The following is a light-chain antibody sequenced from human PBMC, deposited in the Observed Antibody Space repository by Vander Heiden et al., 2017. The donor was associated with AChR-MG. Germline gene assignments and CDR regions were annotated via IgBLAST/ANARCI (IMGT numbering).Light chain of an antibody. V-gene: IGKV3-11*01. CDR1: QSVSSN. J-gene: IGKJ1*01. CDR2: DTS. Sequence: EIVLTQSPGTLSLSPGEKATLSCRASQSVSSNLAWYQQKPGQAPSLLIYDTSNRATGIPARFSGSGSGTDFTLTISSLEPEDFAVYYCQQRGNWPRTFGQGTKVEIK. CDR3: QQRGNWPRT.